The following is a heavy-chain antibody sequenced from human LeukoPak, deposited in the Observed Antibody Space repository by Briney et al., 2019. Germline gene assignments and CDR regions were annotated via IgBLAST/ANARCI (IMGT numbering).Heavy chain of an antibody. V-gene: IGHV1-69*02. CDR3: ARRRSEEFDFDC. CDR1: GGTLSNYP. CDR2: IIPSVGLT. D-gene: IGHD6-19*01. Sequence: GASVKVSCKASGGTLSNYPFSWVRQAPGQGLEWMGKIIPSVGLTRYAEKFQGRLTLTGDTSTTTAYMELSSLTSDDTAVYYCARRRSEEFDFDCWGQGTLVTVSS. J-gene: IGHJ4*02.